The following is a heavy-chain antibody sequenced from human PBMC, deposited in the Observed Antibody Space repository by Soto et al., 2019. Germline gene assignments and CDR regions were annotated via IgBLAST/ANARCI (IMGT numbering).Heavy chain of an antibody. Sequence: QVQLQESGPGLVKPSETLSLTCTVSGGSISSYYWSWIRQPPGKGLEWIGYIYYSGSTNYNPSLKSRVTISVDTSKNQFSLKLTSLTAAVTAVYYCARESSDVAAAGSSAFDIWVHGTMVTVSS. D-gene: IGHD6-13*01. CDR2: IYYSGST. J-gene: IGHJ3*02. V-gene: IGHV4-59*01. CDR1: GGSISSYY. CDR3: ARESSDVAAAGSSAFDI.